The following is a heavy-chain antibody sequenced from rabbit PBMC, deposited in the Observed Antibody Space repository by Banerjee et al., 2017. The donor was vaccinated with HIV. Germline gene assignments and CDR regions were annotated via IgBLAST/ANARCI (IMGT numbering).Heavy chain of an antibody. D-gene: IGHD2-1*01. CDR1: GIDFSAYYY. V-gene: IGHV1S43*01. J-gene: IGHJ4*01. CDR2: IYTGVSGSA. Sequence: QEQLVESGGGLVKPGGTLTLTCKASGIDFSAYYYMCWVRQAPGKGLDLIACIYTGVSGSAWYASWVNGRFTISRSTSLNTVDLKMTSLTAADTATYFCAREESDGGGHLKLWGQGTLVTVS. CDR3: AREESDGGGHLKL.